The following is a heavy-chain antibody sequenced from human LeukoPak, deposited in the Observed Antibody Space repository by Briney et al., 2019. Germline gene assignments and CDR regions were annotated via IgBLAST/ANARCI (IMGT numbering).Heavy chain of an antibody. D-gene: IGHD2-2*01. J-gene: IGHJ4*02. CDR1: GFTFSNYE. V-gene: IGHV3-48*03. Sequence: GGSLRLSCEASGFTFSNYEMNWVRQAPGKGLEWISYITTTGDRIQYADSVKGRFTISRDNAKNSLYLEMDSLRAEDTGVYFCARDTKDYWGQGTLVVVSS. CDR2: ITTTGDRI. CDR3: ARDTKDY.